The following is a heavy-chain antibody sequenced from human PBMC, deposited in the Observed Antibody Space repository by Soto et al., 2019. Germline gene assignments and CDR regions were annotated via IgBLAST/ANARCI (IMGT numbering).Heavy chain of an antibody. V-gene: IGHV3-74*01. Sequence: EVQLVESGGGLVQPGGSLRLSCAASGFTFSSYWMHWVRQLPGKGLMWVSRITSDGSTTSYADSVKGRFTMSRDNAKNTLYLQMNSLRAEDTAVYYCAGGTSTVQNYWGQGTLVTVSS. CDR1: GFTFSSYW. CDR3: AGGTSTVQNY. J-gene: IGHJ4*02. CDR2: ITSDGSTT. D-gene: IGHD4-17*01.